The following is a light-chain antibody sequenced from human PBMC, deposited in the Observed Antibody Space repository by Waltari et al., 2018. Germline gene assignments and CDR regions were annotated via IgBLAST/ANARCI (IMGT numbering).Light chain of an antibody. CDR2: AAS. CDR1: HGIRSV. Sequence: TCRASHGIRSVVGWYQLRPGKAPKLLLYAASRVHSGVPARFSGGGSGTDFTLTISSLQPEDFATYYCLQDYAYPRTFGPGT. J-gene: IGKJ3*01. V-gene: IGKV1-6*01. CDR3: LQDYAYPRT.